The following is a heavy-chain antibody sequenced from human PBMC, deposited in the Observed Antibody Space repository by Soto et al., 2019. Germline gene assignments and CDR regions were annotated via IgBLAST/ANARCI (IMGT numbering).Heavy chain of an antibody. D-gene: IGHD4-17*01. CDR2: INPSGGST. J-gene: IGHJ4*02. Sequence: ASVKGSCKASGYTFTSYYMHWVRQAPGQGLEWMGIINPSGGSTSYAQKFQGRVTMTRDTSTSTVYMELSSLRSEDTAVYYCAGDYGGNAIFAYWGQGTLVIAPQ. CDR3: AGDYGGNAIFAY. CDR1: GYTFTSYY. V-gene: IGHV1-46*01.